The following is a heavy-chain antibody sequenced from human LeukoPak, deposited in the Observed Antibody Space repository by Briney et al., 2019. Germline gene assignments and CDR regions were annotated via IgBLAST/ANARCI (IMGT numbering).Heavy chain of an antibody. CDR2: INHSGST. J-gene: IGHJ6*02. CDR3: ARGRYSSSSRDESDYYYYGMDV. V-gene: IGHV4-34*01. D-gene: IGHD6-6*01. CDR1: GGSISSYY. Sequence: PSETLSLTCTVSGGSISSYYWSWIRQPPGKGLEWIWAINHSGSTNYNPSLKSRVTISVDTSKNQFSLKLSSVTAADTAVYYCARGRYSSSSRDESDYYYYGMDVWGPGTTVTVS.